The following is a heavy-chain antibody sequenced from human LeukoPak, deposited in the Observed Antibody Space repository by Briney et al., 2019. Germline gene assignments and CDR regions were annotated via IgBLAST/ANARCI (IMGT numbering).Heavy chain of an antibody. V-gene: IGHV3-21*01. J-gene: IGHJ4*02. CDR2: ISSSSSYI. Sequence: PGGSLRLSCAASGFTFSSYSMNWVRQAPGKGLEWVSSISSSSSYIYYADSVKGRFTISRDNAKNSLYLQMNSLRAEDTAVYYCARGGGDYYDSSELDYWGQGTLVTVSS. CDR3: ARGGGDYYDSSELDY. D-gene: IGHD3-22*01. CDR1: GFTFSSYS.